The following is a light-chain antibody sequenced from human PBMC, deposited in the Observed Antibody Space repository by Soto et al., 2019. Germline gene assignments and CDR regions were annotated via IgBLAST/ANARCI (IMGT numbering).Light chain of an antibody. CDR2: SNN. Sequence: QSVLTQPPSASGTPGQRVTISCSGSSSNIGSNTVNWYQQLPGTAPKLLIYSNNQRPSGVPDRFSGSKSGPSASLAISGLQSEDAADYYCAAWDDSLNGPVFGGGTKLTV. CDR3: AAWDDSLNGPV. CDR1: SSNIGSNT. J-gene: IGLJ2*01. V-gene: IGLV1-44*01.